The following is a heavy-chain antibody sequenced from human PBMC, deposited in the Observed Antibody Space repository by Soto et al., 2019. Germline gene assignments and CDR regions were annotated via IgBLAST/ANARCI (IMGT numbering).Heavy chain of an antibody. CDR3: AHPSRYNGAYYGYFDY. CDR1: GFSLSTTGVG. J-gene: IGHJ4*02. CDR2: IYWDDDK. Sequence: QITLKESGPTLVKPTQTLTLTCTFSGFSLSTTGVGVGWIRQPPGKALEWLALIYWDDDKRYSPSLKSRLTIPKDTSKNHVFLKMTNMDPVDTATYYCAHPSRYNGAYYGYFDYWGQGTLVSVSS. V-gene: IGHV2-5*02. D-gene: IGHD3-22*01.